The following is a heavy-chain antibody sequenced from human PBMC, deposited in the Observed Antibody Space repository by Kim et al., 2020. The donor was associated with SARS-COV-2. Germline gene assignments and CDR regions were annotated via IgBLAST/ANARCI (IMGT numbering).Heavy chain of an antibody. V-gene: IGHV1-18*01. J-gene: IGHJ4*02. CDR3: ARDHSSIAARGDY. Sequence: YAQKLQGRVTMTTDTSTSTAYMERRSLRSDDTAVYYCARDHSSIAARGDYWGQGTLVTVSS. D-gene: IGHD6-6*01.